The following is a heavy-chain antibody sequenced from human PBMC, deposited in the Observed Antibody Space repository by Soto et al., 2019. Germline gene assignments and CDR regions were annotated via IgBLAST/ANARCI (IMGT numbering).Heavy chain of an antibody. CDR1: GYNFASHW. Sequence: GDSLKISCXGSGYNFASHWIGWVRRMPGKGLEWMGIILPGDSYTTYSASFQGQVTVSADQSISTVYLQWSSLKASDTALYYCATRAGTGSYRDLYFDNWEQETPVTVSS. V-gene: IGHV5-51*01. CDR2: ILPGDSYT. J-gene: IGHJ4*02. D-gene: IGHD1-26*01. CDR3: ATRAGTGSYRDLYFDN.